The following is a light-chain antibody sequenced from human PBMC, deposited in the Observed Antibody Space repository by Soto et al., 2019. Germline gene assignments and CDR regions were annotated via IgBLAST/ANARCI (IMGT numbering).Light chain of an antibody. J-gene: IGKJ2*01. CDR3: QDYGNSEGVS. CDR2: GAS. V-gene: IGKV3-20*01. Sequence: EIVLTQSPGTLSLSPGERATLSCRASQSVGSNYLAWYQQKPGQAPRLLIYGASSRAAGIPDRFSGSGSWTHSALTISALEAEHFAVYNCQDYGNSEGVSCGQGINLEIK. CDR1: QSVGSNY.